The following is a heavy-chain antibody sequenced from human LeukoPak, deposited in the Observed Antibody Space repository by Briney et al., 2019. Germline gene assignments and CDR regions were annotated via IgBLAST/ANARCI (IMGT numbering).Heavy chain of an antibody. V-gene: IGHV3-21*01. J-gene: IGHJ4*02. CDR2: ISSTSRYI. D-gene: IGHD3/OR15-3a*01. CDR3: TRAVAADDFSPGY. Sequence: GGSLRLSCAASKFTFSTFAMHGVRQAPGKGLEWVSCISSTSRYIYYADSVKGRFTISRDNAKSSVYLQINSLRAEDTAVYYCTRAVAADDFSPGYWGQGTLVTVSS. CDR1: KFTFSTFA.